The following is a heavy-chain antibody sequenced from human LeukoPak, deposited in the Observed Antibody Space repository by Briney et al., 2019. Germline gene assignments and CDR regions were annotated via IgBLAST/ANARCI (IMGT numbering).Heavy chain of an antibody. CDR3: VRGWGSNVYASAFDV. CDR2: ISKDGSDT. J-gene: IGHJ3*01. Sequence: GGSLRLSCAASGFTFSSYAMFWVRQAPGKGLEWVTIISKDGSDTFYADSVKGRFTISRDNSKNTLYLQMNDLRAEDTAVYFCVRGWGSNVYASAFDVWGQGTMVTVSS. CDR1: GFTFSSYA. V-gene: IGHV3-30-3*01. D-gene: IGHD3-16*01.